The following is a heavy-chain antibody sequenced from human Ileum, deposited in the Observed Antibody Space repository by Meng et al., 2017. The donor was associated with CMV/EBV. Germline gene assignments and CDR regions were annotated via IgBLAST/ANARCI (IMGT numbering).Heavy chain of an antibody. CDR2: MCYDGMT. CDR1: DDSMSRNC. V-gene: IGHV4-59*01. D-gene: IGHD6-13*01. CDR3: ALRGLAAGTLQQ. Sequence: VRLQEPSPGLLKPAETLSLPCAVSDDSMSRNCWSWIRQPPGKGLEWIGYMCYDGMTNYNPSLKSRITISGDTSKNQFSLQVTSVTAADTAMYYCALRGLAAGTLQQWGQGTLVTVSS. J-gene: IGHJ1*01.